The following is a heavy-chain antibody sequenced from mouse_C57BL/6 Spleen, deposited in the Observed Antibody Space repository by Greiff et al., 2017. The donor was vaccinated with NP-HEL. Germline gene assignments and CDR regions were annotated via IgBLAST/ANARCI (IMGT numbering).Heavy chain of an antibody. J-gene: IGHJ3*01. CDR1: GYTFTDYY. Sequence: EVQLQQSGPELVKPGASVKISCKASGYTFTDYYMNWVKQSHGKSLEWIGDINPNNGGTSYNQKFKGKATLTVDKSSSTAYMELRSLTSEDSAVYYCARHYGYDGFAYWGQGTLVTVSA. CDR2: INPNNGGT. D-gene: IGHD2-2*01. V-gene: IGHV1-26*01. CDR3: ARHYGYDGFAY.